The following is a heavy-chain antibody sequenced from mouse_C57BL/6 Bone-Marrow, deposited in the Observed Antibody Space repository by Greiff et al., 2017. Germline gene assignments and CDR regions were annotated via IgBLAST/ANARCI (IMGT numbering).Heavy chain of an antibody. CDR2: IHPNSGST. CDR3: AKCGYYYGSRYAMYY. Sequence: QVQLQQPGAELVKPGASVKLSCKASGYTFTSYWMHWVKQRPGQGLEWIGMIHPNSGSTNYNEKFKSKATLTVDKSSSTAYMQLSSLTSEDSAVYDCAKCGYYYGSRYAMYYWGQGTSVTVDS. V-gene: IGHV1-64*01. CDR1: GYTFTSYW. J-gene: IGHJ4*01. D-gene: IGHD1-1*01.